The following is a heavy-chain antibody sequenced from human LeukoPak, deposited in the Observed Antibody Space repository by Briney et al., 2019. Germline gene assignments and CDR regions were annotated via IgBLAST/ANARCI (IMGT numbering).Heavy chain of an antibody. D-gene: IGHD3/OR15-3a*01. J-gene: IGHJ4*02. CDR1: GYTFTFNY. CDR3: ARGRGGTGTCDY. V-gene: IGHV1-2*04. Sequence: ASVNVSCKASGYTFTFNYIHLVRHPPAQGLELMGWINPNSGGTNYAQKFQGWVTMTRDTSISTAYMELSRLRSDDTAVYYCARGRGGTGTCDYWGQGTLVTVSS. CDR2: INPNSGGT.